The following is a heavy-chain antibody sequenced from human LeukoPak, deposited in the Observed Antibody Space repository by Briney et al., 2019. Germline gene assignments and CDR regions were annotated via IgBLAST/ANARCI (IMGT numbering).Heavy chain of an antibody. D-gene: IGHD6-13*01. V-gene: IGHV4-59*08. CDR3: ARSRTYSSTWYTDY. J-gene: IGHJ4*02. CDR2: ISYGGTT. CDR1: GGPISSYY. Sequence: SETLSLTCTVSGGPISSYYWSWIRQPPGKGLEWIGYISYGGTTNYNPSLKSRVTILADTSKNQFSLKVSSVTAADTAVYYCARSRTYSSTWYTDYWGQGTLVTVSS.